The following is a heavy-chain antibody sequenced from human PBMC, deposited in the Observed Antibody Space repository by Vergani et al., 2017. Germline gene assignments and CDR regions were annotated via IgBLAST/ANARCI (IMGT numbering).Heavy chain of an antibody. V-gene: IGHV1-69*13. CDR1: GGTFSSYA. J-gene: IGHJ6*02. Sequence: QVQLVQSGAEVKKPGSSVKVSCKASGGTFSSYAISWVRQAPGQGLEWMGRIIPIFGTANYAQKFQGRVTITADESTRTAYMELSSLRSEDTAVYYCARTVRQQLLYYYYGMDVWGQGTTVTVSS. D-gene: IGHD6-13*01. CDR2: IIPIFGTA. CDR3: ARTVRQQLLYYYYGMDV.